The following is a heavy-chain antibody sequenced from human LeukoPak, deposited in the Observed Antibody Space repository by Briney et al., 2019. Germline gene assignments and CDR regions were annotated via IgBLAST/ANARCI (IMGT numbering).Heavy chain of an antibody. CDR2: ISGSGDNT. J-gene: IGHJ4*02. CDR1: GFTLSSYA. CDR3: AKGSYYDSSGSFYFDY. D-gene: IGHD3-22*01. Sequence: PGGTLRLSCAVSGFTLSSYAKSWGRHPPGKGLEWGSGISGSGDNTYYADSVKGRFTISRDNSKNTLYVQVNSLGTEDTAAYYCAKGSYYDSSGSFYFDYWGQGTLVTVSS. V-gene: IGHV3-23*01.